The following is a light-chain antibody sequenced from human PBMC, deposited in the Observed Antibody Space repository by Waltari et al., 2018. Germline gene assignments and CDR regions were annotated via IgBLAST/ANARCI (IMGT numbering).Light chain of an antibody. V-gene: IGLV2-11*01. J-gene: IGLJ3*02. CDR1: TRDVGGYNF. Sequence: SAPTPPRSVSGSPGQSVTLPCTGTTRDVGGYNFVPWYQHHPGKAPKLMIFDVTQRPSGVPDRFSGSKSANTASLTISGLQAEDEADYYCCSFAGTYTWVFGGGTKVTVL. CDR2: DVT. CDR3: CSFAGTYTWV.